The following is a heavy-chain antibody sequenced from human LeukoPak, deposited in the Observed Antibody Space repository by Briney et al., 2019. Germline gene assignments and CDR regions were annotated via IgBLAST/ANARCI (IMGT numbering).Heavy chain of an antibody. V-gene: IGHV4-39*01. CDR1: GGSISSSSYY. J-gene: IGHJ3*02. CDR2: IYYSGST. Sequence: PSETLSLTCTVSGGSISSSSYYWGWIRQPPGKGLEWIGRIYYSGSTYYNPSLKSRVTISVDTSKNQFSLKLSSVTAADTAVYYCADSGYVDAFDIWGQGTMVTVSS. CDR3: ADSGYVDAFDI. D-gene: IGHD5-12*01.